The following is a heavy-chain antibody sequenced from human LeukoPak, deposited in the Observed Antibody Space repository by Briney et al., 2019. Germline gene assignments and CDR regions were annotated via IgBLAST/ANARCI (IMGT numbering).Heavy chain of an antibody. Sequence: PSETLSLTCTVSGGSTSSYYWSWIRQPPGKGLEWIGYIYYSGSTNYNPSLKSRVTISVDTSKNQFSLKLSSVTAADTAVYYCARSTYDYEDYWGQGTLVTVSS. CDR1: GGSTSSYY. J-gene: IGHJ4*02. D-gene: IGHD4-17*01. CDR2: IYYSGST. V-gene: IGHV4-59*01. CDR3: ARSTYDYEDY.